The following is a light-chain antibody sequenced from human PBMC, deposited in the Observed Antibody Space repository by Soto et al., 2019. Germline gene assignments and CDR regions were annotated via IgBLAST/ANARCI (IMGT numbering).Light chain of an antibody. CDR2: AAS. J-gene: IGKJ2*01. Sequence: DIQMTQSPSSLSASVGDRVTSTCRANQSISSYLNWYQQKPGKAPKLLIYAASSLQSGVPSRFSGSGSGTDFTLTISSLQPEDFATYYCQQSYSTPMYTFGQGTKLEIK. CDR3: QQSYSTPMYT. V-gene: IGKV1-39*01. CDR1: QSISSY.